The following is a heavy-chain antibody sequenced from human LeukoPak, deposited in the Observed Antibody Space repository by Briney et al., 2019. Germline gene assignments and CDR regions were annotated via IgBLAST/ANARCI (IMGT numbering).Heavy chain of an antibody. V-gene: IGHV3-7*01. CDR2: IKEDGSEI. CDR1: GFNFSTYW. Sequence: GGSLRLSCTASGFNFSTYWMTWVRQVPGKGLEWVANIKEDGSEIYYVDAVKGRFSISRDNAKTSLYLQMHSLSVADTGLYYCVTDQTGRHPYFFDYWGQGTLVAVSS. CDR3: VTDQTGRHPYFFDY. D-gene: IGHD3-10*01. J-gene: IGHJ4*02.